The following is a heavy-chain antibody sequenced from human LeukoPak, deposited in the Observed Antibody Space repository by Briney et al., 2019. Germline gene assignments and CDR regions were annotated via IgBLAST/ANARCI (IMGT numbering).Heavy chain of an antibody. D-gene: IGHD6-13*01. V-gene: IGHV1-46*01. CDR1: GYTFTSYY. CDR3: ARARIAAAGTTALGY. J-gene: IGHJ4*02. CDR2: INPSGSST. Sequence: ASVKVSCKASGYTFTSYYMHWVRQAPGQGLEWVGVINPSGSSTSYAQKFQGRVTMTRDTSTSTVYMELSSLRSEDTAVYYCARARIAAAGTTALGYWGQGTLVTVSS.